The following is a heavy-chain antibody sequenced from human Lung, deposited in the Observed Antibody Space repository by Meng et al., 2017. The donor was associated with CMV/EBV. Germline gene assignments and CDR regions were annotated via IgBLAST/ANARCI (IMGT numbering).Heavy chain of an antibody. CDR3: GRGRKPDY. J-gene: IGHJ4*02. CDR1: GGFFTGYD. CDR2: INHGGNT. V-gene: IGHV4-34*01. Sequence: TLALTCGVYGGFFTGYDWTWIRQFPGKGLAWIGHINHGGNTNYNPSLKRRLTLSIDTSKNQFSLRLSSVTAPDTAIYYCGRGRKPDYWGQGTLVTVSS.